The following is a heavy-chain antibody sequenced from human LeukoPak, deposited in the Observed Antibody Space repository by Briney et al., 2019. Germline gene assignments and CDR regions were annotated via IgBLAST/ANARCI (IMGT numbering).Heavy chain of an antibody. V-gene: IGHV4-59*01. J-gene: IGHJ4*02. CDR1: GGSISSYY. CDR3: ARADYGDSDFDY. Sequence: SETLSLTCTVSGGSISSYYWSWIRQPPGKGLEWIGYIYYSGSTNYNPSLKSRVTISVDTSKNQFSLKLSSVTAADTAVYHCARADYGDSDFDYWGQGTLVTVSS. CDR2: IYYSGST. D-gene: IGHD4-17*01.